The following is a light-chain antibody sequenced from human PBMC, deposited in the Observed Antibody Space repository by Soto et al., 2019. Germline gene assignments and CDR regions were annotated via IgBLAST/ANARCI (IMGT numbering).Light chain of an antibody. J-gene: IGKJ2*01. CDR1: QSGSSSY. CDR3: QKSGSSFYT. CDR2: GAS. V-gene: IGKV3-20*01. Sequence: EIVLTQSPGPLSLSPGERATLSCRASQSGSSSYLAWYQQIPGQAPRLLIYGASSRATGIPDRFSGSVSGTAFTLTISGLEPEDFAVYYGQKSGSSFYTFGQGTNLEIK.